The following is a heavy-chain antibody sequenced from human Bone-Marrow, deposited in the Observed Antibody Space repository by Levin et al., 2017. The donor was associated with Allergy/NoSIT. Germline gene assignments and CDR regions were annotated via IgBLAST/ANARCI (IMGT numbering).Heavy chain of an antibody. D-gene: IGHD6-13*01. J-gene: IGHJ6*02. CDR3: AKDQEGYSNSWSSAMDV. V-gene: IGHV3-30*18. Sequence: LSLTCAASGFTFSTYGMHWVRQAPGKGLEWVALISFDGTNKYSADSVKGRFTISRDNSRSTLYLQMNSLRAEDTAVYYCAKDQEGYSNSWSSAMDVWGQGTTVTVSS. CDR2: ISFDGTNK. CDR1: GFTFSTYG.